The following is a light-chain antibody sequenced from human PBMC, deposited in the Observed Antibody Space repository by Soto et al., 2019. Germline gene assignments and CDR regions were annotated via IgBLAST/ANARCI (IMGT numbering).Light chain of an antibody. J-gene: IGKJ4*01. CDR3: QQYDNLPT. Sequence: DIQMTQSPSSLSASVGERVTITCQATQDISNYLNWYQQKPGKAPKLLIYDASNLETGVPSRFSGSGSGTDFTFTISSLQPEDIATYYWQQYDNLPTFGGGTKVEIK. CDR2: DAS. CDR1: QDISNY. V-gene: IGKV1-33*01.